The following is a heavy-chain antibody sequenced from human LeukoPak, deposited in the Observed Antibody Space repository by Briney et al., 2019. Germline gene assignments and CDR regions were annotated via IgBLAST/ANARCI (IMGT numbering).Heavy chain of an antibody. J-gene: IGHJ4*02. D-gene: IGHD5-12*01. V-gene: IGHV1-24*01. CDR2: FDPEDGET. CDR1: GYTLTELS. CDR3: ATWDRGKYSGYDFGDGTVDY. Sequence: ASVKVSCKVSGYTLTELSMHWVRQAPGKGLEWMGGFDPEDGETIYAQKFQGRVTMTEDTSTDTAYMELSSLRPEDTAVYYCATWDRGKYSGYDFGDGTVDYWGQGTLVTVSS.